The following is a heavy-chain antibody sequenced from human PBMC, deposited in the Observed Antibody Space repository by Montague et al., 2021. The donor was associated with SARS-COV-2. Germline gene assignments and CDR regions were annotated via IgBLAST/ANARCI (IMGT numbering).Heavy chain of an antibody. V-gene: IGHV3-33*01. Sequence: SLRLSCAASGFTFSSYGMHWVRQAPGKGLEWVAIIGYDGSKNDYADSVKGRFTISRDNSKNTLYLQMNSLRAEDTAVYYCARDSSSGSDWYYYYGMDVWGQGTTVTVSS. CDR2: IGYDGSKN. CDR3: ARDSSSGSDWYYYYGMDV. CDR1: GFTFSSYG. J-gene: IGHJ6*02. D-gene: IGHD6-13*01.